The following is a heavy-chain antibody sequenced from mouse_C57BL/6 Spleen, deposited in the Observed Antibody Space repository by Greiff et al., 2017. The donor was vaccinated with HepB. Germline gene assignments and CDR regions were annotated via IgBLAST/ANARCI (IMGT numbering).Heavy chain of an antibody. J-gene: IGHJ3*01. Sequence: EVQLVESGGGLVKPGGSLKLSCAASGFTFSSYAMSWVRQTPEKRLEWVATISDGGSYTYYPDNVKGRFTISRDNAKNNLYLQMSHLKSEDTAMYYCARDYYYGSSYGFAYWGQGTLVTVSA. V-gene: IGHV5-4*01. D-gene: IGHD1-1*01. CDR3: ARDYYYGSSYGFAY. CDR2: ISDGGSYT. CDR1: GFTFSSYA.